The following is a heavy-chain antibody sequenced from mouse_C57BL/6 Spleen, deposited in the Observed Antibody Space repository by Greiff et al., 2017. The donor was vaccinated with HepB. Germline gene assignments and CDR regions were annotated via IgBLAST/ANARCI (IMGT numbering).Heavy chain of an antibody. Sequence: DVKLQESGPGLVKPSQSLSLTCSVTGYSITSGYYWNWIRQFPGNKLEWMGYISYDGSNNYNPSLKNRISITRDTSKNQFFLKLNSVTTEDTATYYCARAGSPYWYFDVWGTGTTVTVSS. CDR2: ISYDGSN. V-gene: IGHV3-6*01. CDR1: GYSITSGYY. J-gene: IGHJ1*03. CDR3: ARAGSPYWYFDV.